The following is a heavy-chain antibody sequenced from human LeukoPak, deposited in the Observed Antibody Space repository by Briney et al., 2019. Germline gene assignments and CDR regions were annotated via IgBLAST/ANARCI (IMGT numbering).Heavy chain of an antibody. D-gene: IGHD5-18*01. V-gene: IGHV3-7*01. J-gene: IGHJ4*02. Sequence: SGGSLRLSCAASEFSVGSNYMTWVRQAPGKGLEWVANIKQDGSEKYYVDSVKGRFTISRDNAKKSLYLQMNSLRAEDTAVYYCARDLSGVTGYTYGRGIDYWGQGTLVTVSS. CDR1: EFSVGSNY. CDR2: IKQDGSEK. CDR3: ARDLSGVTGYTYGRGIDY.